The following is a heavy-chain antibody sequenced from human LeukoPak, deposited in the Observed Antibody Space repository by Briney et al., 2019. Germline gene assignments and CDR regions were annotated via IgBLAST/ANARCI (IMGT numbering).Heavy chain of an antibody. V-gene: IGHV4-61*09. CDR3: ARHTWQWLPFDD. J-gene: IGHJ4*02. CDR2: IYRSGST. D-gene: IGHD5-12*01. CDR1: GGSISSGSYY. Sequence: PSQTLSLTWTVSGGSISSGSYYWSWIRQPAGKRLEWIGHIYRSGSTNYNPSLKSRVTISVDTSKNQFSLKLSSVTAADTAVYYCARHTWQWLPFDDWGQGTQVTISS.